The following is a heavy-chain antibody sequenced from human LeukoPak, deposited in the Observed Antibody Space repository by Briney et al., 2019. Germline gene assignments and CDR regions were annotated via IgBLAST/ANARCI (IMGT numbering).Heavy chain of an antibody. J-gene: IGHJ6*02. D-gene: IGHD3-10*01. Sequence: SETLSLTWTVSGGSISSGGDYWSWIRQHPGKGQEWIGYIYYSGSTYYNPSLKSRVTISVDTSKNQFSLKLSSVTAADTAVYYCARAYGSGSYYNVYGMDVWGQGTTVTVSS. CDR1: GGSISSGGDY. CDR3: ARAYGSGSYYNVYGMDV. CDR2: IYYSGST. V-gene: IGHV4-31*02.